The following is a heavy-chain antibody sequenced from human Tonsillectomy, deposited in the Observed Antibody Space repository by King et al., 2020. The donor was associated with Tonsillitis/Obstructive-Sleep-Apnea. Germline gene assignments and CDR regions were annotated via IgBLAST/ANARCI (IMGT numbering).Heavy chain of an antibody. Sequence: VQLVESGGGLVQPGGSLRLSCAASGFTFSSYEMNWVRQAPGKGLEWVSYISSSGSPIYYADSVKGRFTNSRDNAKNSLYLQMNSLRAEDTAVYYCAREDRDSSGYYSAFDLWGQGTMVTVSS. V-gene: IGHV3-48*03. J-gene: IGHJ3*01. CDR1: GFTFSSYE. CDR3: AREDRDSSGYYSAFDL. D-gene: IGHD3-22*01. CDR2: ISSSGSPI.